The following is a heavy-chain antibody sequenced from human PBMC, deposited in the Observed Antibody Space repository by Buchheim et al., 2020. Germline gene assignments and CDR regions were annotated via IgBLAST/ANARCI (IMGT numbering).Heavy chain of an antibody. CDR3: AREGDFWSGYYDYYYYGMDV. CDR1: GFTFSSYA. V-gene: IGHV3-30-3*01. CDR2: ISYDGSNK. Sequence: QVQLVESGGGVVQPGRSLRLSCAASGFTFSSYAMHWVRQAPGKGLEWVAVISYDGSNKYYADSVKGRFTISRDNSKNTLYLQMNSLRAEDTAVYYCAREGDFWSGYYDYYYYGMDVWGQGTT. D-gene: IGHD3-3*01. J-gene: IGHJ6*02.